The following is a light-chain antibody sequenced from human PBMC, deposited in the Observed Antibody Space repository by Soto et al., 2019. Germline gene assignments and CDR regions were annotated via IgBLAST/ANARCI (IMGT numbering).Light chain of an antibody. V-gene: IGKV1-39*01. CDR1: QSISTH. CDR2: AAS. J-gene: IGKJ4*01. Sequence: DIQMTQSPSSLSASVGDRVTITCRASQSISTHINWYQQKPGKAPNLLIYAASSLQSGVPSMFSGSGSGTDFTLTISSLQPEDFATYFCQQSYITPAGFGGGTKVDI. CDR3: QQSYITPAG.